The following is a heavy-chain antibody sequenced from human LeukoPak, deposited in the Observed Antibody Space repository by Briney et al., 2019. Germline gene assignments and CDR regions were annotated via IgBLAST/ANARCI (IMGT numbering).Heavy chain of an antibody. V-gene: IGHV4-34*01. J-gene: IGHJ4*02. CDR3: ARGTSRDDYNDGVRNRDPKYFDY. Sequence: SETLSLTCAVYGGSFSGYYWSWIRQPPGKGLEWIGEINHSGSTNYNPSLKSRGTISVDTSKNQLSLKLSSVTAADTAVYYCARGTSRDDYNDGVRNRDPKYFDYWGQGTLVTVSS. D-gene: IGHD5-24*01. CDR2: INHSGST. CDR1: GGSFSGYY.